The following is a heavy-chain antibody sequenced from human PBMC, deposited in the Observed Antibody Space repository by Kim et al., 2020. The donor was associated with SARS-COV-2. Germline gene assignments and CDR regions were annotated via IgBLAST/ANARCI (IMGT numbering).Heavy chain of an antibody. Sequence: SVKVSCKASGGTFSSYAISWVRQAPGQGLEWMGRIIPILGIANYAQKFQGRVTITADKSTSTAYMELSSLRSEDTAVYYCARLGDGGNVQRPFDYWGQGTLVTVSS. V-gene: IGHV1-69*04. CDR2: IIPILGIA. J-gene: IGHJ4*02. CDR3: ARLGDGGNVQRPFDY. D-gene: IGHD2-15*01. CDR1: GGTFSSYA.